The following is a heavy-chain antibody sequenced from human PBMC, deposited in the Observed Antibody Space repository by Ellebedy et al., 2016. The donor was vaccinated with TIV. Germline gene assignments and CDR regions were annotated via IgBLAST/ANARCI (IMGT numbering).Heavy chain of an antibody. V-gene: IGHV3-64D*09. J-gene: IGHJ4*02. CDR2: ISSSGGST. Sequence: GESLKISCSASGFTFSNYAMHWVRQPPGKGLEHVSVISSSGGSTHYADSVKGRFIISRDNSKNTLDLQMSSLRPEDTAVYYCVKRRDNWGQGTLVTVSS. CDR3: VKRRDN. CDR1: GFTFSNYA.